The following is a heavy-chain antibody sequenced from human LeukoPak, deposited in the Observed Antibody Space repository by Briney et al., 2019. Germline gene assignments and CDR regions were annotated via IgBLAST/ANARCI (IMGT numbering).Heavy chain of an antibody. D-gene: IGHD3-22*01. CDR3: AVYYYDSSGYYYFDY. J-gene: IGHJ4*02. Sequence: GASVKVSCKASGGTFSSYAISWVRQAPGQGLEWMGGIIPIFGTANYAQKFQGRVTITTDESTSTAYMELRSLRSEDTAVYYCAVYYYDSSGYYYFDYWGQGTLVTVSS. V-gene: IGHV1-69*05. CDR2: IIPIFGTA. CDR1: GGTFSSYA.